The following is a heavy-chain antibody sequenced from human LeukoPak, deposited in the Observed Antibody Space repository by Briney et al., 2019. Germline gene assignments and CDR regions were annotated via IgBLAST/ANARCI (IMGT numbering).Heavy chain of an antibody. CDR3: ARSTVGTSCCTAVDY. J-gene: IGHJ4*02. CDR1: GFTFDNYV. Sequence: PGGSLRLSCAASGFTFDNYVMAWFRQAPGKGLEWVSTISALFPNTYSADSVKGRFTISRDNSKSTLYLQMNSLRAEDTAEYYCARSTVGTSCCTAVDYWGQGTLVTVSS. CDR2: ISALFPNT. D-gene: IGHD1-26*01. V-gene: IGHV3-23*01.